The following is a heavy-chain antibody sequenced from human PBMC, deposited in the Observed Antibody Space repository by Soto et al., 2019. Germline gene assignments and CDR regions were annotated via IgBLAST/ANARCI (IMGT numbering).Heavy chain of an antibody. CDR2: ISSNGCST. CDR3: VKAAVVAANYYYYGMDV. J-gene: IGHJ6*02. V-gene: IGHV3-64D*08. Sequence: QPGGSLRLSCSASGFTFSSYAMHWVRQAPGKGLEYVSAISSNGCSTYYADSVQGRFTISRDNSKNTLYLQMSSLRAEDTAVYYCVKAAVVAANYYYYGMDVWGQGTTVTVSS. D-gene: IGHD2-15*01. CDR1: GFTFSSYA.